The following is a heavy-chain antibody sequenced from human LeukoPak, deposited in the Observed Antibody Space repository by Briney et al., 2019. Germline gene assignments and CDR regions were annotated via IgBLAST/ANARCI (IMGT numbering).Heavy chain of an antibody. J-gene: IGHJ4*02. V-gene: IGHV4-31*03. Sequence: PSETLSLTCTVSGGSISSGGYYWSWIRQHPGKGLEWIGYIYYSGSTYYNPSLKSRVTISVDTSKNRFSLKLSSVTAADTAVYYCARAWDLRGLYYFDYWGQGTLVTVSS. CDR3: ARAWDLRGLYYFDY. CDR1: GGSISSGGYY. D-gene: IGHD1-26*01. CDR2: IYYSGST.